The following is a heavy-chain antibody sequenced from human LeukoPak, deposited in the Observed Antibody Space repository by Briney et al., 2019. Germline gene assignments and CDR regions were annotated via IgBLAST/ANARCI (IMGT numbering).Heavy chain of an antibody. CDR1: VGSISSGGYS. D-gene: IGHD3-22*01. Sequence: SQTLSLTCAVSVGSISSGGYSWSWIRQPPGKGLESIVYIYHSGSTYYNPSLKSRVTISVDRSKNQFSLKLSSVTAADTAVYYCARDQAYYYDSSGYYYLPPLLGSWGQGTLVTVSS. CDR3: ARDQAYYYDSSGYYYLPPLLGS. V-gene: IGHV4-30-2*01. CDR2: IYHSGST. J-gene: IGHJ4*02.